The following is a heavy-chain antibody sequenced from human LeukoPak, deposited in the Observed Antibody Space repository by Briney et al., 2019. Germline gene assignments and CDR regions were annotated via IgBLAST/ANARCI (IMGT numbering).Heavy chain of an antibody. CDR3: ARGGYRSDWLLWTKYRRYYFDY. CDR1: GSTFSSYA. CDR2: IIPIFGTA. D-gene: IGHD3-9*01. J-gene: IGHJ4*02. V-gene: IGHV1-69*01. Sequence: SVKVSCKASGSTFSSYAISWVRQAPGQGLEWMGGIIPIFGTANYAQKFQGRVTITADESTSTAYMELSSLRSEDTAVYYCARGGYRSDWLLWTKYRRYYFDYWGQGTLVTVSS.